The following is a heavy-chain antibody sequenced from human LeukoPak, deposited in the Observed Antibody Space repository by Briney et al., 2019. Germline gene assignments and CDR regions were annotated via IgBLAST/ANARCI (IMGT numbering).Heavy chain of an antibody. D-gene: IGHD4-11*01. Sequence: GRSLRLSCAASGFTFDDYAMHWVRQAPGKGLEWVSGITGSGGSTYYADSVKGRFTISRDNSQNTLYLQMNSLRADDTAVYYCAKGATVTYYDYWGQGTLVTVSS. V-gene: IGHV3-23*01. CDR3: AKGATVTYYDY. CDR2: ITGSGGST. CDR1: GFTFDDYA. J-gene: IGHJ4*02.